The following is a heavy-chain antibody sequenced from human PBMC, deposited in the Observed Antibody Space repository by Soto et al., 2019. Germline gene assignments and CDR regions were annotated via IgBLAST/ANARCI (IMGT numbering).Heavy chain of an antibody. J-gene: IGHJ4*02. CDR1: VGGIMSGSL. V-gene: IGHV4-4*02. CDR2: IYHSGRT. Sequence: PSSTXSLTCCVAVGGIMSGSLFTCPRQPPGKGLEWIGEIYHSGRTDYNPSLKSRVTISADKSKNNLPLNLTSVTAADTAVYYSGSAGNLEGLESWGQGTLVKVYS. CDR3: GSAGNLEGLES.